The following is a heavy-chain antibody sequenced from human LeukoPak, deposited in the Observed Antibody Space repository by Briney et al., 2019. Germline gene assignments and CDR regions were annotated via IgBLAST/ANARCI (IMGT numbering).Heavy chain of an antibody. V-gene: IGHV3-20*04. Sequence: GGSLRLSCAASGFTFDDYGMSWVRQAPGKGLEWVSGINWNGGSTGYEDSVKGRFTISRDNAKNSLYLQMNSLRAEDTALYYCAKARAWGAFDIWGQGTMVTVSS. CDR2: INWNGGST. CDR3: AKARAWGAFDI. J-gene: IGHJ3*02. D-gene: IGHD7-27*01. CDR1: GFTFDDYG.